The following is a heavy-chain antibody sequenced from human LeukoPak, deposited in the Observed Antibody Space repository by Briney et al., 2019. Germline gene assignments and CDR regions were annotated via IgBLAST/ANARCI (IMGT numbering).Heavy chain of an antibody. J-gene: IGHJ5*02. CDR2: IYYSGST. Sequence: PSETLSLTCTVSGGSISSYYWSWIRQPPGKGLEWIGYIYYSGSTNYNPSLKSRVTISVDTSKNQFSLKLSSVTAADTAVYYCARRGSRYCSGGSCCPGRLGYNWFDPWGQGTLVTVSS. CDR1: GGSISSYY. CDR3: ARRGSRYCSGGSCCPGRLGYNWFDP. V-gene: IGHV4-59*12. D-gene: IGHD2-15*01.